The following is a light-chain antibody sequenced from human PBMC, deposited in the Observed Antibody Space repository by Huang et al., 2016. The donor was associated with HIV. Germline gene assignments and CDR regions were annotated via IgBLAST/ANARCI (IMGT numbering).Light chain of an antibody. J-gene: IGKJ1*01. CDR1: QSINTN. Sequence: EIVLTQSPATLSVSPGERATLSCRASQSINTNLAWYQQKYGQAPRPLISGASTRARGIPARFRGSGSRTAFTLTISSLQSEDFAGYYCQQYSHWPQTFGQGTKVEIK. V-gene: IGKV3-15*01. CDR3: QQYSHWPQT. CDR2: GAS.